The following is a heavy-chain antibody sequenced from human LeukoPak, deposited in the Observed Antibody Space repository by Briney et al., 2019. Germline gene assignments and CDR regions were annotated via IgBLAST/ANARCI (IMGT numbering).Heavy chain of an antibody. CDR1: GLSISKDW. Sequence: PGGSLRLSCAASGLSISKDWMRWVRQAPGKGLEWVARVKSKSAGETTDYAAPVKGRFTISRDDSKNTLYLQMNSLKTEHTAVYYCTLIQGWGSGSYYRDFWGQGTLVTGAS. V-gene: IGHV3-15*01. CDR3: TLIQGWGSGSYYRDF. CDR2: VKSKSAGETT. D-gene: IGHD3-10*01. J-gene: IGHJ4*02.